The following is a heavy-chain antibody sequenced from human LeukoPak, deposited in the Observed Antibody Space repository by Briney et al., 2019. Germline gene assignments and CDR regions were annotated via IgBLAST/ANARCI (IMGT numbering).Heavy chain of an antibody. CDR2: IKQDGSDK. CDR3: ASRRGDY. Sequence: GGSLRLSCAGSGFTFSNYWMTWVRQGPGKGLEWVANIKQDGSDKYYVDSVKGRFTISRDNAKNSLYLQMNSLRAEDTAVYYCASRRGDYWGQGTLVTVSS. J-gene: IGHJ4*02. CDR1: GFTFSNYW. V-gene: IGHV3-7*01.